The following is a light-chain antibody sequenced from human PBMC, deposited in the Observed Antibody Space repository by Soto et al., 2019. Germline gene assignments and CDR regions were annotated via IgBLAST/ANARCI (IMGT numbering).Light chain of an antibody. J-gene: IGKJ3*01. Sequence: VVLTQSPATLSLSPGEPATLSCRASRDVYINALAWYQQKPGRTPTLLIYGASPRATGIPDRFSATGSGTGFPLTISSVEPEDCAIYYCQQYGASPFTFGPGTRVEI. CDR2: GAS. CDR1: RDVYINA. V-gene: IGKV3-20*01. CDR3: QQYGASPFT.